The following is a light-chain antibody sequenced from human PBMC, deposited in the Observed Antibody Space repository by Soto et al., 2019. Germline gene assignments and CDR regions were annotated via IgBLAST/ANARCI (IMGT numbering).Light chain of an antibody. CDR1: SSDVVTYNL. CDR2: EGT. CDR3: YSFAGSTTFSYV. V-gene: IGLV2-23*03. J-gene: IGLJ1*01. Sequence: QSALTQPASVSGSPGQSISISCTGTSSDVVTYNLVSWYQQHPGKAPTVLIYEGTKRPSGVSNRFSGSKSGNTASLTISGLQTEDEAHHYCYSFAGSTTFSYVFGPGTKVTVL.